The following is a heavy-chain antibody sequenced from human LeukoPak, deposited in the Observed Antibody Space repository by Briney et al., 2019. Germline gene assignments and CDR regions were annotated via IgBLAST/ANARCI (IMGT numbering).Heavy chain of an antibody. CDR1: GGTFSSYA. Sequence: SVKVSCKASGGTFSSYAISWVRQAPGQGLEWMGGIIPIFGTANYAQKFQGRVTITTDESTSTAYMELSSLRSEDTAVYYCARPKMATIDHDHDAFDIWGQGTMVTVSS. CDR3: ARPKMATIDHDHDAFDI. D-gene: IGHD5-24*01. CDR2: IIPIFGTA. V-gene: IGHV1-69*05. J-gene: IGHJ3*02.